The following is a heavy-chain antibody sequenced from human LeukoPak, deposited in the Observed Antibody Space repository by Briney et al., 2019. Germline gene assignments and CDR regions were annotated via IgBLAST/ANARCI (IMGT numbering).Heavy chain of an antibody. CDR1: GYTFTSYY. CDR2: INPSADST. D-gene: IGHD6-19*01. V-gene: IGHV1-46*01. Sequence: ASVKVSCKASGYTFTSYYIHWVRQAPGQGLEWMGIINPSADSTNYAQKFQGRVTMTRDMSTSTVYMDLSSLTSEDTAVYYCARGHPSATGYSSGWHFHYWGQGTLVTVSS. J-gene: IGHJ4*02. CDR3: ARGHPSATGYSSGWHFHY.